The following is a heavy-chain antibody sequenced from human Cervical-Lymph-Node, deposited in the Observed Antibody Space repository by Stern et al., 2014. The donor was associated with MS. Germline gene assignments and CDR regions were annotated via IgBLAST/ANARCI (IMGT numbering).Heavy chain of an antibody. CDR2: ISSSCSTI. CDR1: GFIFSDYN. V-gene: IGHV3-48*04. D-gene: IGHD4-17*01. CDR3: AKNKRDYGDYLSTDVLDV. Sequence: EVQLVESGGGLVQPGGSLRLSCAASGFIFSDYNMNWVRQAPGKGLEWLSFISSSCSTIYYADSVKCRFTISRDNADNSLYLQLSGLRAEDTALYYCAKNKRDYGDYLSTDVLDVWGQGTMVTVSS. J-gene: IGHJ3*01.